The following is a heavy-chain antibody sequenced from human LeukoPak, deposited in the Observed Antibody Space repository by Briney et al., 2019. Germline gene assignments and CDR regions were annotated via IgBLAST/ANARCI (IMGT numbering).Heavy chain of an antibody. CDR1: GGSISSYY. V-gene: IGHV4-59*01. J-gene: IGHJ4*02. Sequence: PSETLSLTCTVSGGSISSYYWSWIRQPPGKGLEWIGYIYYSGSTNYNPSLKSRVTISVDTSKNQFSLKLSSVTAADTAVYYCARFRRLGELPAHFDYWGQGTLVTVSS. CDR3: ARFRRLGELPAHFDY. CDR2: IYYSGST. D-gene: IGHD3-16*01.